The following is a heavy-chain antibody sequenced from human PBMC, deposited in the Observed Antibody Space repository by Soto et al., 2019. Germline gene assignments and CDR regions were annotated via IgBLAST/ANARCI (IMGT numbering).Heavy chain of an antibody. D-gene: IGHD3-22*01. CDR3: ARNGDSSDYRGWFDP. Sequence: ASVKVSCKDSGYTFTSYAMHWVRQAPGQRLEWMGWINAGNGNTKYSQKFQGRVTITRDTSANTAYMELNSLRAEDTAVYYCARNGDSSDYRGWFDPWGQGTLVTVSS. J-gene: IGHJ5*02. V-gene: IGHV1-3*01. CDR2: INAGNGNT. CDR1: GYTFTSYA.